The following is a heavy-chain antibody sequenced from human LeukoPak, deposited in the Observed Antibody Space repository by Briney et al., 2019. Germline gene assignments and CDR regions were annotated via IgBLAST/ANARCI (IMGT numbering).Heavy chain of an antibody. V-gene: IGHV4-34*01. Sequence: SETLSLTCAVYGGSFSGYYWSWIRQPPGKGLEWIGEINHSGSTNYNPSLKSRVTISVDTSKNQFSLKLSSVTAADTAVYYCARGGPGATPRRGYSYGSVRPFDYWGQGTLVTVSS. D-gene: IGHD5-18*01. CDR1: GGSFSGYY. J-gene: IGHJ4*02. CDR3: ARGGPGATPRRGYSYGSVRPFDY. CDR2: INHSGST.